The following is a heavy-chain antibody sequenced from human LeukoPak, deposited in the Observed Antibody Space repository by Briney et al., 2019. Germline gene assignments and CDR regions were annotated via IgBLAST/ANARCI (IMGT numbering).Heavy chain of an antibody. V-gene: IGHV4-34*01. J-gene: IGHJ4*02. D-gene: IGHD3-22*01. Sequence: KSSETLSLTCAVYGGSFSGCYWSWIRQPPGKGLEWIGEMNHSGSTNYNPSLKSRVTISVDTSKNQFSLKLHSVTAADTAVYYCARPRYYDSSSWGYWGQGTLVTVSS. CDR1: GGSFSGCY. CDR2: MNHSGST. CDR3: ARPRYYDSSSWGY.